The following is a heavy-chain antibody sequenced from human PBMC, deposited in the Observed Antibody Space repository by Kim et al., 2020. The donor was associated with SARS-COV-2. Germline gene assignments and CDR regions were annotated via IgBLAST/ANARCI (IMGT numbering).Heavy chain of an antibody. CDR1: GGSISSSSYY. CDR2: IYYSGST. Sequence: SETLSLTCTVSGGSISSSSYYWGWIRQPPGKGLEWIGSIYYSGSTYYNLSRKSRVTISVDTSKNQFSLKLSSVTAADTAVYYCARQGPIIHDYYYSSGYYSYFDYWGQGTLVTVSS. CDR3: ARQGPIIHDYYYSSGYYSYFDY. J-gene: IGHJ4*02. V-gene: IGHV4-39*01. D-gene: IGHD3-22*01.